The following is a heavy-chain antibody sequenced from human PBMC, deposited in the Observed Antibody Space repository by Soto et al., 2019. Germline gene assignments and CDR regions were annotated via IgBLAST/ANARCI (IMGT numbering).Heavy chain of an antibody. D-gene: IGHD6-19*01. J-gene: IGHJ5*02. CDR2: IKQDGSEK. Sequence: GGSLRLSCAASGFTFSSYWMSWVRQAPGKGLEWVANIKQDGSEKYYVDSVKGRFTISRDNAKNSLYLQMNSLRAEDTAVYYCARDSQGYSSGWYYWFDPWGQGTLVTVSS. CDR3: ARDSQGYSSGWYYWFDP. CDR1: GFTFSSYW. V-gene: IGHV3-7*01.